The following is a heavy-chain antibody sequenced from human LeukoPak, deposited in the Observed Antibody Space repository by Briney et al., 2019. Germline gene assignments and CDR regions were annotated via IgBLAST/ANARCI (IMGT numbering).Heavy chain of an antibody. Sequence: PGGSLRLSCAASGFTFDDYAMHWVRQAPGKGLEWVAIISYDGSNKYYADSVKGRFTISRDNSKNTLYLQMNSLRAEDTAVYYCAKARGSGWYGDRGFDYWGQGTLVTVSS. CDR2: ISYDGSNK. J-gene: IGHJ4*02. CDR3: AKARGSGWYGDRGFDY. CDR1: GFTFDDYA. V-gene: IGHV3-30*18. D-gene: IGHD6-19*01.